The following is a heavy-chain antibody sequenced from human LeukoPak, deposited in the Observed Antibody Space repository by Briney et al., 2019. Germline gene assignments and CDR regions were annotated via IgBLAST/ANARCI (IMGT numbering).Heavy chain of an antibody. J-gene: IGHJ4*02. CDR3: VKDHAGIASIFDY. D-gene: IGHD3-10*01. Sequence: GGSLRLSCAASGFTFSSFAMSWVRQAPGKGLEWVSGITSSGGGTKFADSVKGRFTISRDNSKNSLYLQMNSLRAEDTAVYYCVKDHAGIASIFDYWGQGTLVTVSS. CDR1: GFTFSSFA. V-gene: IGHV3-23*01. CDR2: ITSSGGGT.